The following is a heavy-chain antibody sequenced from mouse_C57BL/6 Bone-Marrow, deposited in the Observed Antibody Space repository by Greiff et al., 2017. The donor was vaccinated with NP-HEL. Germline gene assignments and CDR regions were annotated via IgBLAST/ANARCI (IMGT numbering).Heavy chain of an antibody. CDR3: ARRAYGSSYGFAY. CDR2: IYPRSGNT. CDR1: GYTFTSYG. V-gene: IGHV1-81*01. D-gene: IGHD1-1*01. Sequence: LQESGAELARPGASVKLSCKASGYTFTSYGISWVKQRTGQGLEWIGEIYPRSGNTYYNEKFKGKATLTADKSSSTAYMELRSLTSEDSAVYFCARRAYGSSYGFAYWGQGTLVTVSA. J-gene: IGHJ3*01.